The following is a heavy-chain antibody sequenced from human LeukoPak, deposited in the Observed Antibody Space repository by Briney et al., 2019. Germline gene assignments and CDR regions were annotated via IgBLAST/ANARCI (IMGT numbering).Heavy chain of an antibody. J-gene: IGHJ6*03. CDR3: ASGSYSYYYMDV. V-gene: IGHV4-61*08. CDR1: GVSISSGGFS. Sequence: PSETLSLTCAVSGVSISSGGFSWSWIRQAPGKGLEWLGFMYYSGSTNYNPSLKSRVTISVDTSKNQFSLKLSSVTAADTAVYYCASGSYSYYYMDVWGKGTTVTVSS. CDR2: MYYSGST.